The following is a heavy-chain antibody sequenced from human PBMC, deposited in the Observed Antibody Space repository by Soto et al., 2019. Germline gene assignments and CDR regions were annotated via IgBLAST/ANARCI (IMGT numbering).Heavy chain of an antibody. CDR3: ARLNGYCISTNCHGYYGMDV. CDR1: GASVSSDSYS. V-gene: IGHV4-39*01. Sequence: PSETLALTCTVSGASVSSDSYSWGWIRQSPGKGLEWIGTIYSSENTYYNPSLLSRVTISVDTSKNEFSLRLGSVTAADTAVYYCARLNGYCISTNCHGYYGMDVWGQGTTVT. D-gene: IGHD2-2*03. J-gene: IGHJ6*02. CDR2: IYSSENT.